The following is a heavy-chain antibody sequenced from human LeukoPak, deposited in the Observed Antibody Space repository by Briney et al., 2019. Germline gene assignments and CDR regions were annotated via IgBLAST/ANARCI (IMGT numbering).Heavy chain of an antibody. V-gene: IGHV3-7*03. CDR2: IKQDGSEK. D-gene: IGHD5-12*01. CDR1: GFTFSSYW. Sequence: PGGSLRLSCAASGFTFSSYWVRWARQAPGKGLEWVANIKQDGSEKFYVDSVKGRFTISRDNAKNSLYLQMNSLRAEDTAVYYCARDRKLNSGYVGFDYWGQGTLVTVSS. J-gene: IGHJ4*02. CDR3: ARDRKLNSGYVGFDY.